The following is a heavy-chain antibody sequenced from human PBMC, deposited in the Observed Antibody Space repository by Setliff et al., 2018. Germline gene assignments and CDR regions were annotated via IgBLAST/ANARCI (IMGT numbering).Heavy chain of an antibody. CDR1: GGSISSSSYY. Sequence: SETLSLTCTVSGGSISSSSYYWGWIRQPPGKGLEWIGSIYYSGSTYYNPSLKSRVTISVDTSKNQFSLKLSSVTAADTAVYYCAREPFDFGYNWNYESNAFDIWGQGTMVTVSS. CDR3: AREPFDFGYNWNYESNAFDI. V-gene: IGHV4-39*02. CDR2: IYYSGST. J-gene: IGHJ3*02. D-gene: IGHD1-7*01.